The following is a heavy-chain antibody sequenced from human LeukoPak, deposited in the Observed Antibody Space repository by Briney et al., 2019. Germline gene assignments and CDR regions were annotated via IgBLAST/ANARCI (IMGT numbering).Heavy chain of an antibody. CDR2: ISSSSSYI. J-gene: IGHJ4*02. CDR3: ATSDYYGSGSYDY. V-gene: IGHV3-21*01. CDR1: GFTFSSYS. Sequence: TGGSLRLSCAASGFTFSSYSMNWVRQAPGKGLEWVSSISSSSSYIYYADSVKGRFTISRDNAKTSLYLQMNSLRAEDTAVYYCATSDYYGSGSYDYWGQGTLVTVSS. D-gene: IGHD3-10*01.